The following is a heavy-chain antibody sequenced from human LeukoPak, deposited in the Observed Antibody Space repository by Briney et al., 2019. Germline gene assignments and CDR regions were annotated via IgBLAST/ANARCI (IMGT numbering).Heavy chain of an antibody. CDR1: GFIFSSYW. J-gene: IGHJ4*02. Sequence: PGGSLRLSCATSGFIFSSYWMSWVRQAPGKGLEWVANINQDRNEKYYVDSVKGRLTISRDNAKNSLYLQMSSLRAEDTAVYYCARGLVDDYWGQGTLVTVSA. D-gene: IGHD2-21*01. CDR3: ARGLVDDY. V-gene: IGHV3-7*04. CDR2: INQDRNEK.